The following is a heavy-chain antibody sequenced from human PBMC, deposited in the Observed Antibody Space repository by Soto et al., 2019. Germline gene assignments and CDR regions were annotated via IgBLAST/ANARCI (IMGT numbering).Heavy chain of an antibody. CDR1: GGSISSSYW. CDR2: IYHSGNT. J-gene: IGHJ3*02. V-gene: IGHV4-4*02. CDR3: ARRRITMIVVVFDAFAI. D-gene: IGHD3-22*01. Sequence: PSETLSLTCAVSGGSISSSYWWSWVRQPPGKGLEWIGEIYHSGNTNYNPSLKSRVTISVDKSKNQFSLKLSPVTAADTAVYYCARRRITMIVVVFDAFAIWGQGTMVTVSS.